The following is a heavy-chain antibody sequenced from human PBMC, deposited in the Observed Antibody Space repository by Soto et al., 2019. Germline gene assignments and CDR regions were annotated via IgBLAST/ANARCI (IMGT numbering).Heavy chain of an antibody. CDR2: MYHSGST. V-gene: IGHV4-59*12. CDR3: ARVPDY. Sequence: SETLSLTCTVSGGSISSYYWSWIRQPPGKGLEWIGCMYHSGSTYYNPSLKSRVTISIDGSKNQFSLKLSSVTAADTAVYYCARVPDYWGQGILVTVSS. CDR1: GGSISSYY. J-gene: IGHJ4*02. D-gene: IGHD2-2*01.